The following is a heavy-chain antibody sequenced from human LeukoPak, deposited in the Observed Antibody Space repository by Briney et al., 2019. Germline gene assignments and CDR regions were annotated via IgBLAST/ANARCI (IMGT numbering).Heavy chain of an antibody. CDR2: ISAYNGNT. V-gene: IGHV1-18*01. CDR3: ARSVTVVNSHSFDY. Sequence: ASVKVSCRASGYTFTSYGISWVRQAPGQGLEWMGWISAYNGNTNYAQKFQGRVTITADESTSTAYMELSSLRSEDTAVYYCARSVTVVNSHSFDYWGQGTLVTVSS. J-gene: IGHJ4*02. D-gene: IGHD4-23*01. CDR1: GYTFTSYG.